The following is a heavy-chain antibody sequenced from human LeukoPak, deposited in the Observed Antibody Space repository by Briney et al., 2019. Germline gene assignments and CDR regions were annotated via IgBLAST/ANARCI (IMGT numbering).Heavy chain of an antibody. D-gene: IGHD2-21*01. CDR1: GFTFSSYG. CDR2: IWYDGSNK. CDR3: ARDISLLWSRAWFDP. J-gene: IGHJ5*02. V-gene: IGHV3-33*01. Sequence: GGSLRLSCAASGFTFSSYGMHWVRQAPGKGLEWVAVIWYDGSNKYYADSVKGRFTISRDNSKNTLYLQMNSLRAEGTAVYYCARDISLLWSRAWFDPWGQGTLVTVSS.